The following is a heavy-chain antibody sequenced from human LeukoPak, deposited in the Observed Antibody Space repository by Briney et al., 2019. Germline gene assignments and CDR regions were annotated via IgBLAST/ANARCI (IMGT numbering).Heavy chain of an antibody. J-gene: IGHJ4*02. Sequence: SETLSLTCTVSGGSISSYYWSWIRQPPGKGLEWIGYIYYSGSTNYNPSLKSRVTISVDTSKNQSSLKLSSVTAADTAVYYCTRGDYHFDYWGQGTLVTVSS. CDR1: GGSISSYY. V-gene: IGHV4-59*01. CDR2: IYYSGST. CDR3: TRGDYHFDY. D-gene: IGHD4-11*01.